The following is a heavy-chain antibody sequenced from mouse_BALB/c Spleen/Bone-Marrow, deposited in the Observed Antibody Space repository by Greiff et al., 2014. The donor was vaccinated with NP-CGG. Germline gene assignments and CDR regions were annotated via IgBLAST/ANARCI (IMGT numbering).Heavy chain of an antibody. Sequence: GSELVRPGASVKLSCKASGYTFTSYWMHWVKQRPGQGLEWIGNIYPGSGSTNYDEKFKSKATLTVDTSSSTAYMQLSSLTSEDAAVYYCTREVRRYAMDYWGQGTSVTVSS. V-gene: IGHV1S22*01. D-gene: IGHD2-14*01. CDR1: GYTFTSYW. CDR3: TREVRRYAMDY. CDR2: IYPGSGST. J-gene: IGHJ4*01.